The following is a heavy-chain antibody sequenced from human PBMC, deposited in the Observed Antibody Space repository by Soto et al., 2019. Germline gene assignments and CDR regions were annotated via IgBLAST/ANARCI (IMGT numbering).Heavy chain of an antibody. D-gene: IGHD3-9*01. CDR3: ARGPLYYDILTGYLHY. V-gene: IGHV1-18*01. Sequence: ASVKVSCKASGYTFTSYGISWVRQAPGQGLEWMGWISAYNGNTNYAQKLQGRVTMTTDTSTSTAYMELRSLRSDDTAVYYCARGPLYYDILTGYLHYWGQGTLVTVSS. J-gene: IGHJ4*02. CDR1: GYTFTSYG. CDR2: ISAYNGNT.